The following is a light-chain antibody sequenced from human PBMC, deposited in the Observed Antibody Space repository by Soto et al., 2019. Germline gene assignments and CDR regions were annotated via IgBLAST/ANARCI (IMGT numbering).Light chain of an antibody. V-gene: IGKV1-5*03. Sequence: DIQMTQSPSTLSASVGDRVTITCRASQSISSWLAWYQQKPGKAPKLLIYKASSLESGVPSRFSCSGSGTEFTLTISSLQPDDFATYYCQQYNNYRRTFGQGNKVEIK. J-gene: IGKJ1*01. CDR2: KAS. CDR3: QQYNNYRRT. CDR1: QSISSW.